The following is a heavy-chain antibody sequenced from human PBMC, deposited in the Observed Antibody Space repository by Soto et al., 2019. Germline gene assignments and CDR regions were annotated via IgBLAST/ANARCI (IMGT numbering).Heavy chain of an antibody. CDR2: ISTSTGNT. CDR1: GYTFTTFG. V-gene: IGHV1-18*04. J-gene: IGHJ4*02. CDR3: ARSPRVIVAAKGTLDY. Sequence: QVQLVQSGGEVKKPGASVKVSCKASGYTFTTFGITWVRQAPGQGLEWMGWISTSTGNTNYAQKLEGRVTFTTDSSTGTAYMELRSLTSDDTAVYYCARSPRVIVAAKGTLDYWGQGTLVTVSS. D-gene: IGHD5-12*01.